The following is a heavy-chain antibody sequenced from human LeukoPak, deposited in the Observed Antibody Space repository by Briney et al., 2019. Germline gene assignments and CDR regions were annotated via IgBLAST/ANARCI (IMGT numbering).Heavy chain of an antibody. CDR1: GGSISSGGYS. Sequence: SGTLSLTCAVSGGSISSGGYSWSWIRQPPGKGLEWIGYIYHSGSTYYNPSLKSRVTISVDRSKNQFSLKLSSVTAADTAVYYCARAHDYGDGTDAFDIWGQGTMVTVSS. V-gene: IGHV4-30-2*01. J-gene: IGHJ3*02. CDR3: ARAHDYGDGTDAFDI. CDR2: IYHSGST. D-gene: IGHD4-17*01.